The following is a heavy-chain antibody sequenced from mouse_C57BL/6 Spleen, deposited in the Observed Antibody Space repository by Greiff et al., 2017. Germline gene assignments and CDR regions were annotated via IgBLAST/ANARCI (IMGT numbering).Heavy chain of an antibody. CDR3: VYGNYAWFAY. D-gene: IGHD2-1*01. Sequence: SGPELVKPGASVKMSCKASGYTFTDYNMHWVKQSHGKSLEWIGYINPNNGGTSYNQKFKGKATLTVNKSSSTAYMELRSLTSEDSAVYYCVYGNYAWFAYWGQGTLVTVSA. V-gene: IGHV1-22*01. J-gene: IGHJ3*01. CDR1: GYTFTDYN. CDR2: INPNNGGT.